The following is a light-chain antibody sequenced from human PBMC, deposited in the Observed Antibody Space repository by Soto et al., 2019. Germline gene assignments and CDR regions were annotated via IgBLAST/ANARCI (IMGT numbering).Light chain of an antibody. CDR2: EVS. CDR1: SSEVGGYNY. CDR3: SSYTSSSTYV. Sequence: QSVLTQPASVSGSPGQSITISCTGTSSEVGGYNYVSWYQQHPGKAPKLMIYEVSNRPSGVSNRFSGSKSGNTASLPISGLQAEDEADYYCSSYTSSSTYVFGTGTKVTVL. V-gene: IGLV2-14*01. J-gene: IGLJ1*01.